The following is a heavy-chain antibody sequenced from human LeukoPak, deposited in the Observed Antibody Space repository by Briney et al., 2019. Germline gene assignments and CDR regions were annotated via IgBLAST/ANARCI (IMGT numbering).Heavy chain of an antibody. CDR2: IYSGGST. D-gene: IGHD6-6*01. J-gene: IGHJ4*02. V-gene: IGHV3-53*01. Sequence: GSLRLSCAASGFTVSSNYMSWVRQAPGKGLEWVSVIYSGGSTYYADSVKGRFTISRDNSKNTLYLQMNSLRAEDTAVYYCARGFEADRRNSSSLSDYWGQGTLVTVSS. CDR1: GFTVSSNY. CDR3: ARGFEADRRNSSSLSDY.